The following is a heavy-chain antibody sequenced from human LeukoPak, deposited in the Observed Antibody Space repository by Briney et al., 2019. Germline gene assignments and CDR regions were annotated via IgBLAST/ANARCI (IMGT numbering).Heavy chain of an antibody. CDR3: ARDRYDFWSGYYSDY. V-gene: IGHV4-59*01. J-gene: IGHJ4*02. CDR1: GGSISSYY. Sequence: SETLSLTCTVSGGSISSYYWSWIRQPPGKGLDWIGYIYYSGSTNYNPSLKSRVTISVDTSKNQFSLKLSSVTAADTAVYYCARDRYDFWSGYYSDYWGQGTLVTVSS. CDR2: IYYSGST. D-gene: IGHD3-3*01.